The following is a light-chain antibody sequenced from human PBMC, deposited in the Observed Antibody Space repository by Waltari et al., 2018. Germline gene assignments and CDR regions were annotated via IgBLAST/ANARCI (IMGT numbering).Light chain of an antibody. V-gene: IGLV2-23*02. Sequence: YQHQAGKAPKLIIYEVTSRPSGVSSRFSGSKSDNTASLTIAGLQAEDEGDYFCCTYAQTSPFGVLGTGTKVTVL. CDR3: CTYAQTSPFGV. CDR2: EVT. J-gene: IGLJ1*01.